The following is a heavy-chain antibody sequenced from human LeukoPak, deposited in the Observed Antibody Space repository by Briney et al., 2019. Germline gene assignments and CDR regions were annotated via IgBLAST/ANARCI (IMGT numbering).Heavy chain of an antibody. V-gene: IGHV4-4*07. J-gene: IGHJ4*02. CDR3: ARDLGGSVVDS. CDR2: IYTSGMT. CDR1: GASISNYY. D-gene: IGHD3-16*01. Sequence: SETLSLTCTVSGASISNYYWNWIRQPAGKGLEWIGRIYTSGMTKYNRALGSRVTMSVDTSKIQPALELTSLIAADTAVYYCARDLGGSVVDSWGQGVLVTVSS.